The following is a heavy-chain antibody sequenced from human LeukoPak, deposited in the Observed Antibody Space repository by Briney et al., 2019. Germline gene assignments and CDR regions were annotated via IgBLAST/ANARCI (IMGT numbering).Heavy chain of an antibody. CDR3: ARGLYYDFWSGYMVPFDY. D-gene: IGHD3-3*01. Sequence: SETLSLTCAVYGGSFSGYYWSWIRQPPGKGLEWIGEINHSGSTNYNPSLKSRVTISVDTSKNQSSLKLSSVTAADTAVYYCARGLYYDFWSGYMVPFDYWGQGTLVTVSS. V-gene: IGHV4-34*01. J-gene: IGHJ4*02. CDR2: INHSGST. CDR1: GGSFSGYY.